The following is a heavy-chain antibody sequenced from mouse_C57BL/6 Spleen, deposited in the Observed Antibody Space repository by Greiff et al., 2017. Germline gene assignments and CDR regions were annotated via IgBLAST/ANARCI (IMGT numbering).Heavy chain of an antibody. CDR2: ISSGGDYT. CDR1: GFTFSSYA. J-gene: IGHJ3*01. Sequence: EVKLMESGEGLVKPGGSLKLSCAASGFTFSSYAMSWVRQTPEKRLEWVAYISSGGDYTYYADTVKGRFTISRDNARNTLYLQMSSLKSEDTDMYYCTRPYGNYPTSWFAYWGQGTLVTVSA. CDR3: TRPYGNYPTSWFAY. V-gene: IGHV5-9-1*02. D-gene: IGHD2-1*01.